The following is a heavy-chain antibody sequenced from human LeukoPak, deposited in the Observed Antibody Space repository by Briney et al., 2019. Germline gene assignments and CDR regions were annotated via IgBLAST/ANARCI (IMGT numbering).Heavy chain of an antibody. CDR1: GGTFSSYA. D-gene: IGHD6-13*01. J-gene: IGHJ3*02. V-gene: IGHV1-69*13. Sequence: SVKVSCKASGGTFSSYAISWVRQAPGQGLEWMGGIIPIFGTANYAQKFQGRVTITADESTSTAYMELSSLRSEDTAVCYCVREAAAGLNDAFDIWGQGTMVTVSS. CDR3: VREAAAGLNDAFDI. CDR2: IIPIFGTA.